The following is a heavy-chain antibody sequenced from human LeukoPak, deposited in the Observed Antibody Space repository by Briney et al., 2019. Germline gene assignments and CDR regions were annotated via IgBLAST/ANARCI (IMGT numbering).Heavy chain of an antibody. CDR2: IIPIFCTA. J-gene: IGHJ4*02. CDR3: ARDPSPAYCGGDCYSANYFDY. V-gene: IGHV1-69*01. CDR1: GGTLSSYA. Sequence: AASVKVSCKASGGTLSSYAISWVRQAPGQGLEWMGGIIPIFCTANYAQKFQGRVTITADESTSTAYMELSSLRSEDTAAYYCARDPSPAYCGGDCYSANYFDYWGQGTLVTVSS. D-gene: IGHD2-21*02.